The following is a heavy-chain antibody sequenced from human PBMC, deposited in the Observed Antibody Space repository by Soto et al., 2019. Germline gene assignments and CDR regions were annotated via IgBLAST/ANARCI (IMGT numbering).Heavy chain of an antibody. Sequence: SETLSLTCTVSGCAVSSGTYYWSWIRQPPGKGLEWIGHIYFTGSTNYNPSLKSRVTMSLDTSRNQFSLKLSSVTAADTAVYYCTRGPPRVQWFDPWGLGTLVTVSS. J-gene: IGHJ5*02. V-gene: IGHV4-61*01. CDR3: TRGPPRVQWFDP. CDR1: GCAVSSGTYY. CDR2: IYFTGST.